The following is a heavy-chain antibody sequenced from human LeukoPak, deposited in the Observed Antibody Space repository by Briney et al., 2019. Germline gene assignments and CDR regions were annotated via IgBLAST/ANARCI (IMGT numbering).Heavy chain of an antibody. V-gene: IGHV3-23*01. CDR3: AKGRAIFGVADYYYMDV. Sequence: GGSLRLSCAASGFTFSSYAMNWVRQAPGKGLEWASAISGSGGSTYYADSVKGRFTISRDNSKNTLYLQMNSLRAEDTAVYYCAKGRAIFGVADYYYMDVWGKGTTVTVSS. J-gene: IGHJ6*03. D-gene: IGHD3-3*01. CDR1: GFTFSSYA. CDR2: ISGSGGST.